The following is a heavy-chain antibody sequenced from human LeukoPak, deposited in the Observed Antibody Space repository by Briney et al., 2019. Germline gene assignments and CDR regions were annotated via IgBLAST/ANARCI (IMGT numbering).Heavy chain of an antibody. J-gene: IGHJ4*02. Sequence: GGTLRLSCAASGFTFSSYGMSWVRQAPGKGLEWVANIKQDGSEKYYLDSVKGRFTISRDNSKNSLYLQMNSLRAEDTAVYYCARDVDYANPRHDYWGQGTLVTVSS. CDR3: ARDVDYANPRHDY. CDR1: GFTFSSYG. V-gene: IGHV3-7*01. CDR2: IKQDGSEK. D-gene: IGHD4/OR15-4a*01.